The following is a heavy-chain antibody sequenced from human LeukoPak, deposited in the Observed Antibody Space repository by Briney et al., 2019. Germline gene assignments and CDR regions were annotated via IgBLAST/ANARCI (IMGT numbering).Heavy chain of an antibody. D-gene: IGHD1-26*01. CDR3: ARDPPPGGSLDAFDI. V-gene: IGHV1-18*01. CDR1: GYTFTSYG. CDR2: ISAYNGNT. Sequence: ASVKVSCEASGYTFTSYGISWVRQAPGQGLEWMGWISAYNGNTNYAQKLQDRVTMTTDTSTSTAYMELRSLRSDDTAVYYCARDPPPGGSLDAFDIWGQGTMVTVSS. J-gene: IGHJ3*02.